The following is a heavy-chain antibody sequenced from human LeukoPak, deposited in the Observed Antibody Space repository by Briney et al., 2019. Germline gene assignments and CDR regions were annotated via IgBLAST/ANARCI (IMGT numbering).Heavy chain of an antibody. CDR2: LSAYKGNT. CDR3: ARDSPEDTMTLLH. CDR1: VYTFTSYG. J-gene: IGHJ4*02. Sequence: GASVKVFSKASVYTFTSYGTGCVRHAPGQGREWMGWLSAYKGNTNYAQKLQGRVTMTTDTTTSTAYMELSSLRSEDTSVYYCARDSPEDTMTLLHWGQGTLVTVSS. D-gene: IGHD3-22*01. V-gene: IGHV1-18*01.